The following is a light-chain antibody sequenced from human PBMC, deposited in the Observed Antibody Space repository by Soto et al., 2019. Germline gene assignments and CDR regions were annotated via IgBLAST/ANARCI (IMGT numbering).Light chain of an antibody. CDR2: DAS. Sequence: ETVLTQSPGTLSLSPGERATLSCRASQSVTSSYLAWYQQKPGQTPRLLIYDASNRATGIPERFSGSGSGTDFTLTISRLEPEDFAVYCCQQYGRSPFTFGPGTKVDIK. V-gene: IGKV3-20*01. CDR3: QQYGRSPFT. J-gene: IGKJ3*01. CDR1: QSVTSSY.